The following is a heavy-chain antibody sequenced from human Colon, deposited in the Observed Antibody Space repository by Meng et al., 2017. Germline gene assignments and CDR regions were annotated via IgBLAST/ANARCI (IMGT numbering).Heavy chain of an antibody. Sequence: SETLSLTCTVSGASVSSGTYYWTWVRQPPGKGLEWIGYIYHTGTTDYNPSLKGRVTMSVDTAKNEFSLKLTSVTTADTGVYYCARDLIIGRQSDFWGRGTLVTVSS. CDR1: GASVSSGTYY. CDR2: IYHTGTT. D-gene: IGHD3/OR15-3a*01. CDR3: ARDLIIGRQSDF. V-gene: IGHV4-61*01. J-gene: IGHJ4*02.